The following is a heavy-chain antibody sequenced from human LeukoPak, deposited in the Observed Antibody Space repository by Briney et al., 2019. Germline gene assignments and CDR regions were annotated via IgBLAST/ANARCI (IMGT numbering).Heavy chain of an antibody. CDR2: ISSRSSYI. CDR3: AREETGSGSYFDS. Sequence: GGSLRLSCAASGFTSSLYSMNWVRQAPGKGLEWVSSISSRSSYIYYADSLKGRFTMSRDNAKKSLYLQMNSLRAEDTAVYYCAREETGSGSYFDSWGQGTLVTVSS. CDR1: GFTSSLYS. D-gene: IGHD1-26*01. V-gene: IGHV3-21*01. J-gene: IGHJ4*02.